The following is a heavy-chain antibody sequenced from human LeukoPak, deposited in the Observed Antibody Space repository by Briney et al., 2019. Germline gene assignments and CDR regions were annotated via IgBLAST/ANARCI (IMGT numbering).Heavy chain of an antibody. CDR3: ARELVYYYDSSGYFDY. Sequence: GGALRLSCAAPGFTFSSYAMSWVRQAPGEGLQGVSGFSGSGSGTYYADSVRGRFTISRDNSKNTLYLQMNSLRAEDTAVYYCARELVYYYDSSGYFDYWGQGTLVTVSS. D-gene: IGHD3-22*01. V-gene: IGHV3-23*01. J-gene: IGHJ4*02. CDR1: GFTFSSYA. CDR2: FSGSGSGT.